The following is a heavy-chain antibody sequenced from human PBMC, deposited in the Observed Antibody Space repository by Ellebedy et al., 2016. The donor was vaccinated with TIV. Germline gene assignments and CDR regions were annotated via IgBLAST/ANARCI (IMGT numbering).Heavy chain of an antibody. D-gene: IGHD3-9*01. Sequence: MPSETLSLTCTVSRVSITDPTYYWAWLRQPPGKGLDWLGTIFHSGTTYKSPALSSRGSMSVDTSRNQFSLDLKSATAADTAVYYCARHLRYSDWRILDLWGPGILVAVSS. V-gene: IGHV4-39*01. CDR3: ARHLRYSDWRILDL. CDR1: RVSITDPTYY. J-gene: IGHJ5*02. CDR2: IFHSGTT.